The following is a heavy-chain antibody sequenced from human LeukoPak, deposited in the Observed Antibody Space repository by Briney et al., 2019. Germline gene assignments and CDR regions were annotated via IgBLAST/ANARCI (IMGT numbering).Heavy chain of an antibody. J-gene: IGHJ4*02. V-gene: IGHV3-72*01. CDR2: SRSKVYSYTT. D-gene: IGHD3-10*01. CDR1: GLIFSDHY. CDR3: TLFWFGELWVH. Sequence: PGGSLRLSCEASGLIFSDHYVDWVRQAPGKGLVWVDRSRSKVYSYTTEYAASVKGRFTISRDDSKNSLFLQMNSLRTEDTAVYYCTLFWFGELWVHRGQGTLVTVSS.